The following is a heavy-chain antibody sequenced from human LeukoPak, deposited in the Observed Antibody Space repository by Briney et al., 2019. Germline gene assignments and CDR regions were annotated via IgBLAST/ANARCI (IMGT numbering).Heavy chain of an antibody. V-gene: IGHV3-11*01. CDR2: ISSSGSTI. Sequence: PGRSLRLSCAASGFTFDDYAMHWVRQVPGKGLEWVSYISSSGSTIYYADSVKGRFTISRDNAKNSLYLQMNSLRAEDTAVYYCAREFDYGGYFSRGMDVWGQGTTVTVSS. CDR3: AREFDYGGYFSRGMDV. D-gene: IGHD4-17*01. CDR1: GFTFDDYA. J-gene: IGHJ6*02.